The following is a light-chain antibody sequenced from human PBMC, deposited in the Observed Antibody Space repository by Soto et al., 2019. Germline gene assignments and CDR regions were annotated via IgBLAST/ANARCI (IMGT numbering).Light chain of an antibody. CDR3: QQRYNWPLT. CDR2: GAS. CDR1: QSLSRSY. V-gene: IGKV3D-20*02. Sequence: EIVLTQSPGTLSLSPGERATLSCRASQSLSRSYLAWYQQKPGQAPRLLIYGASSRATGIPDRFSGSGSGTDFTLTISRLEPEDFAVYYCQQRYNWPLTFGGGTKVEIK. J-gene: IGKJ4*01.